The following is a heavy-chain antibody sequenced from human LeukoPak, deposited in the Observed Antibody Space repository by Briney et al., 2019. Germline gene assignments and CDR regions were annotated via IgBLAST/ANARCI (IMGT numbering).Heavy chain of an antibody. D-gene: IGHD2-15*01. Sequence: SETLSLTCTVSGGSISSGGYYWSWIRQHPGKGLEWIGYIYYSGSTYYNPSLKSRVTMSVDTSKNQFSLKLSSVTAADTAVYYCARGRRDYFDYWGQGTLVTVSS. CDR1: GGSISSGGYY. CDR2: IYYSGST. V-gene: IGHV4-31*03. CDR3: ARGRRDYFDY. J-gene: IGHJ4*02.